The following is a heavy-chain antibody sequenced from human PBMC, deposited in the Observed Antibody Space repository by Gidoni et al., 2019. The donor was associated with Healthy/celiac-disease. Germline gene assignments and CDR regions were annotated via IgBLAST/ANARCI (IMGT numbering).Heavy chain of an antibody. D-gene: IGHD3-22*01. Sequence: QVQLVQSGAEVKKPGSSVKVSCKAPGGTFSSYAISCVRPAPGQRLEWMGGFIPIFGTANYEQKFEVRVTITADESTSTAYMELSSLRSEDTAVYYCARPHYYDTGYFDYWGQGTLVTVSA. CDR2: FIPIFGTA. CDR1: GGTFSSYA. J-gene: IGHJ4*02. V-gene: IGHV1-69*01. CDR3: ARPHYYDTGYFDY.